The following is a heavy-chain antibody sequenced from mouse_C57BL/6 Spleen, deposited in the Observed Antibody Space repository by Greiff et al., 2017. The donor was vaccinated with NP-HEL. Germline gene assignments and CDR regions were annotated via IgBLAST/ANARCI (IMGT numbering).Heavy chain of an antibody. CDR3: ARGEFITTVVDDY. Sequence: QVQLQQPGAELVKPGASVKLSCKASGYTFTSYWMHWVKQRPGQGLEWIGMIHPNSGSTNYNEKFKSKATLTVDKSSSTAYMQLSSLTSEDSAVYYCARGEFITTVVDDYWGQGTTLTVSS. J-gene: IGHJ2*01. CDR2: IHPNSGST. D-gene: IGHD1-1*01. CDR1: GYTFTSYW. V-gene: IGHV1-64*01.